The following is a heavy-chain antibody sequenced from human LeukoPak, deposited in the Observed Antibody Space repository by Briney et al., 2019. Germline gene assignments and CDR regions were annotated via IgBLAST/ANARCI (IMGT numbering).Heavy chain of an antibody. D-gene: IGHD4/OR15-4a*01. Sequence: PGGSLRLSCVASGFTFSNYYMHWVRQAPGKGLEWVAIISDDGERKFYPASVRGPITISRDKSKNTLFLQMNSLRADDTAVYFCAKDLSGHWCIDYWGQGTLVTVSS. V-gene: IGHV3-30*18. CDR1: GFTFSNYY. J-gene: IGHJ4*02. CDR3: AKDLSGHWCIDY. CDR2: ISDDGERK.